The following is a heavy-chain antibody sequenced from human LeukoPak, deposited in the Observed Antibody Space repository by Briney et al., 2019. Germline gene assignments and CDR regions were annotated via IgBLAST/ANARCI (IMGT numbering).Heavy chain of an antibody. V-gene: IGHV1-2*02. CDR1: GYTFTGYY. CDR2: INPNSGGT. J-gene: IGHJ4*02. CDR3: ARDLVYDSSGYPSGDY. D-gene: IGHD3-22*01. Sequence: ASVKVSCKASGYTFTGYYMHWVRQAPGQGLEWMGWINPNSGGTNYAQKFQGRVTMTRDTSISTAYMELSRLRSDDTAVYYCARDLVYDSSGYPSGDYWGQGTLVTVSS.